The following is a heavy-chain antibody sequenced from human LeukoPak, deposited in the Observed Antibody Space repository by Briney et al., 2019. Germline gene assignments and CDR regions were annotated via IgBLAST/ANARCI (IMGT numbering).Heavy chain of an antibody. CDR1: GGSFSGYF. CDR2: VNHSGRT. V-gene: IGHV4-34*01. D-gene: IGHD4/OR15-4a*01. Sequence: SETLSLTCAVYGGSFSGYFWSWIRQPPGKGLEWIGEVNHSGRTNYNPSLKSRVTISVDTSKNQFSLNLRSVTAADTAVYYCARVTMVYDAFDIWGQGTMVTVSS. CDR3: ARVTMVYDAFDI. J-gene: IGHJ3*02.